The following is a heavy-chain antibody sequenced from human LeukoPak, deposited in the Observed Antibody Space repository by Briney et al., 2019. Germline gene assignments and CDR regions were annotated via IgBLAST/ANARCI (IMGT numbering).Heavy chain of an antibody. J-gene: IGHJ4*02. CDR1: GFNFTSYW. Sequence: ESLKISGKGSGFNFTSYWIGWARQLPGKGLEWMGIIYPGDSDTRYSPSFQGQVTLSADNSISTPFLQWSNLKASDTAMYYCARCGLSGIRGPFDYWGQGTLVTVSS. D-gene: IGHD1-26*01. CDR2: IYPGDSDT. V-gene: IGHV5-51*01. CDR3: ARCGLSGIRGPFDY.